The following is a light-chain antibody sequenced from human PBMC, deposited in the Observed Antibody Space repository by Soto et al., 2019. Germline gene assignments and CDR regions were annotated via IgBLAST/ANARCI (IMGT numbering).Light chain of an antibody. CDR3: QQYGTPRSVT. CDR1: QSVDSDY. V-gene: IGKV3-20*01. Sequence: IVLTQSPGTLSLSPGEEATLSCRASQSVDSDYLAWYQQKPGQTPRLIIYGASGRAAGIPHRFCGSGFGTDFTLTISKVEPEDFAVYYCQQYGTPRSVTFGQGTRLEIK. CDR2: GAS. J-gene: IGKJ5*01.